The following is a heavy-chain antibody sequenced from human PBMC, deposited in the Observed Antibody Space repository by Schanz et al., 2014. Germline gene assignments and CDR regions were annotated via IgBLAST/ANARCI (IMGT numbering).Heavy chain of an antibody. D-gene: IGHD1-26*01. CDR3: ARFNSGSHSPPYYYYGMDV. J-gene: IGHJ6*02. CDR1: GYTLTGFG. Sequence: QVQLVQSGAEVKKPGASVKVSCKASGYTLTGFGVSWVRQAPGQGREWMGWISAYSGNSKYAQKLKGRGTMTTDTSTNTAYMELRSLTSDDTAVYYCARFNSGSHSPPYYYYGMDVWGQGTTVTVSS. CDR2: ISAYSGNS. V-gene: IGHV1-18*01.